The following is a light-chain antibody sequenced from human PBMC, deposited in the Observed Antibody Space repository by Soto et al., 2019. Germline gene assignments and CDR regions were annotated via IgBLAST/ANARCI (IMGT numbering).Light chain of an antibody. CDR1: SSNIGAGYD. CDR2: GNS. J-gene: IGLJ2*01. Sequence: QSVLTQPPSVSGAPGQRVTISCTGSSSNIGAGYDVHWYQQLPGTAPKLLIYGNSNRPSGVPDRFSGSKSGTSASLAITGLQAEEEADYYCQSYDSSLSGPVFGGGTKGTVL. V-gene: IGLV1-40*01. CDR3: QSYDSSLSGPV.